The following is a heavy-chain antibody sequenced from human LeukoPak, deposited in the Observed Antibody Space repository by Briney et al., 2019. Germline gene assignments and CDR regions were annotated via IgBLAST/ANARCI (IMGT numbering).Heavy chain of an antibody. CDR1: GGSFSGYY. D-gene: IGHD6-19*01. J-gene: IGHJ6*02. CDR3: ARDSAKYSSHYYYGMDV. CDR2: INHSGST. V-gene: IGHV4-34*01. Sequence: SETLSLTCAVYGGSFSGYYWSWIRQPPGKGLEWIGEINHSGSTNYNPSLKSRVTISVDTSKNQFSLKLSSVTAADTAVYYCARDSAKYSSHYYYGMDVWGQGTTVTVSS.